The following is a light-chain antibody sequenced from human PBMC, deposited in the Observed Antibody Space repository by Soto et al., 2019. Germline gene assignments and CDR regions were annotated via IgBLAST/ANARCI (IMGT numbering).Light chain of an antibody. J-gene: IGLJ1*01. V-gene: IGLV1-47*02. CDR3: AAWDDSLRGYL. Sequence: VLTKVPSASGSRGQRVTISCSGSSSKIGSNYVYWYQQLPGAAPKLLIYNNNQRPSGVPARFSGSKSATSASLALSVPGHEDEAHYHCAAWDDSLRGYLLGTGTMVT. CDR2: NNN. CDR1: SSKIGSNY.